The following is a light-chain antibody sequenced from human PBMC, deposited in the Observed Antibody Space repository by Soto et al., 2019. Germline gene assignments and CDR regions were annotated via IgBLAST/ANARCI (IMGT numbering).Light chain of an antibody. CDR1: QSISSW. CDR2: KAS. Sequence: DIQMTQSPSTLSASVGDRVTITCRASQSISSWLAWYQQKPGKAPKLLIYKASSLESGVPSRFSASGFGTEFTLTISCLQADDFDTYYCQQYNRYVTFGQGNKVEIK. J-gene: IGKJ1*01. CDR3: QQYNRYVT. V-gene: IGKV1-5*03.